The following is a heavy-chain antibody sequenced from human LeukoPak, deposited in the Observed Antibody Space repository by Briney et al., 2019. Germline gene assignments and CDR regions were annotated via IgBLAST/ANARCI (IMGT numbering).Heavy chain of an antibody. CDR1: GFTFSNFW. J-gene: IGHJ4*02. V-gene: IGHV3-7*04. Sequence: GGSLTFSGAASGFTFSNFWMNWVRQAPGKGLEWVANIKNDGGEIFYVDSLKGRFTISRDNAENSLYLQMNSLRVDDTAVYYCVRDTHNSSHSYWGQGTLVTVSS. CDR3: VRDTHNSSHSY. CDR2: IKNDGGEI.